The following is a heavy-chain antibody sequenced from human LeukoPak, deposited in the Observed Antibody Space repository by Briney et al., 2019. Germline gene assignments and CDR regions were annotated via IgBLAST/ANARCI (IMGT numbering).Heavy chain of an antibody. CDR3: AKDAYLIAVAGNYFEY. D-gene: IGHD6-19*01. J-gene: IGHJ4*02. CDR1: GFNFRSSG. V-gene: IGHV3-30*02. CDR2: IQYDVSQK. Sequence: GGSLRLSCAASGFNFRSSGMHWVRQAPGKGLEWVTFIQYDVSQKYYADSVKGRFIISRDNPKNTLYLQMNSLRTEDTAVYYCAKDAYLIAVAGNYFEYWGQGTLVTVSS.